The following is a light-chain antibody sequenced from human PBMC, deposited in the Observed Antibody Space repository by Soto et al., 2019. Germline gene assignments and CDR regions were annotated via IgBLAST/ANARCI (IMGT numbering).Light chain of an antibody. Sequence: QSVLTQPPSVSGAPGQRVTISCTGSSSNIGAGYDVHWYQQLPGTAPKLLIYDNSNRPSGVPDRFSGSKSGTSASLAITGLQADDEADYYCQSYDSGLSGYVFGTGTKVTVL. CDR3: QSYDSGLSGYV. V-gene: IGLV1-40*01. CDR2: DNS. J-gene: IGLJ1*01. CDR1: SSNIGAGYD.